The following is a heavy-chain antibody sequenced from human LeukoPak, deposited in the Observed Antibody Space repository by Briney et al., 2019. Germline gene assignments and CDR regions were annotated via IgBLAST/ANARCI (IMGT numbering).Heavy chain of an antibody. Sequence: GGSLRLSCAASGFTFSDYPMSWLRQAPGKGLEWVSAISGSGASTYYADSVKGRFTISRDNSKNTLYLQMNSLRADDTAVYYCANRMTFGGQGTLVTVSS. CDR2: ISGSGAST. CDR3: ANRMTF. CDR1: GFTFSDYP. J-gene: IGHJ4*02. D-gene: IGHD2/OR15-2a*01. V-gene: IGHV3-23*01.